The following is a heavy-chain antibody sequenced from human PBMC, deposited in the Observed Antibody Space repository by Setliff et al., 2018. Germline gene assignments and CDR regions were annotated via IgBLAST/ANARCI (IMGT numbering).Heavy chain of an antibody. CDR1: GFTFKTYE. CDR2: THTDGITI. J-gene: IGHJ4*02. V-gene: IGHV3-48*03. Sequence: GSLRLSCEASGFTFKTYEMIWVRQAPGKGLERVSKTHTDGITIYSDSVRGRSTIFRDNAKNSLSLQMNSLRTEDTAVYYCFGAGTCSYWGQGTLVTVSS. D-gene: IGHD3-10*01. CDR3: FGAGTCSY.